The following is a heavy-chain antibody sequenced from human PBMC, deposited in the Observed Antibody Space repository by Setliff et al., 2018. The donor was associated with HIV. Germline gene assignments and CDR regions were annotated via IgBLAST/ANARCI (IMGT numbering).Heavy chain of an antibody. V-gene: IGHV4-4*07. CDR1: GGSFSDYY. Sequence: PSETLSLTCAVYGGSFSDYYWSWIRQPAGKGLEWIGHILSSGRTNYNPSLKSRLTISMDTSKNQFSLKLKSVTAADTAVYFCARDPHLAVFDYWGLGTLVTVSS. CDR2: ILSSGRT. CDR3: ARDPHLAVFDY. J-gene: IGHJ4*02.